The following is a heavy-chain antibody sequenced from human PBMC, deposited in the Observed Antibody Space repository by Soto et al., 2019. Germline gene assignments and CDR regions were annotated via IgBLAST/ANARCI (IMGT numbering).Heavy chain of an antibody. J-gene: IGHJ5*02. D-gene: IGHD3-22*01. CDR3: AREVPYYDSSGNLDP. CDR1: GGTFSSYA. Sequence: ASVKVSCKASGGTFSSYAISWVRQAPGQGLERMGGIIPIFGTANYAQKFQGRVTITADESTSTAYMELSSLRSEDTAVYYCAREVPYYDSSGNLDPWGQGTLVTVSS. V-gene: IGHV1-69*13. CDR2: IIPIFGTA.